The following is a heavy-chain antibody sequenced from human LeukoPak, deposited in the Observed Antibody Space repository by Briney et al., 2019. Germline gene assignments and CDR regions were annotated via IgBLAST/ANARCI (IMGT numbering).Heavy chain of an antibody. CDR1: GGSISGHY. V-gene: IGHV4-59*11. CDR2: IYYSGST. J-gene: IGHJ6*03. Sequence: SETLSLTCTVSGGSISGHYWSWIRQPPGKGLEWIGYIYYSGSTNYNPSLKSRVTISVDTSKNQFSLKLSSVTAADTAVYYCARVLSSRSFYYYYYMDVWGKGTTVTVSS. CDR3: ARVLSSRSFYYYYYMDV. D-gene: IGHD6-13*01.